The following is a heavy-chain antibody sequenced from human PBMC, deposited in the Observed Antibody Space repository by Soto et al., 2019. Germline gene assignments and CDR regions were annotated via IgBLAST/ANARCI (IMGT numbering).Heavy chain of an antibody. CDR2: VNAGNGNT. CDR3: ARDGGIVVVPAAYYYYGMDV. CDR1: GYTFTSYA. V-gene: IGHV1-3*01. Sequence: GPSVKVSCKASGYTFTSYAMHWVRQAPGQRLEWMGWVNAGNGNTKYSQKFQGRVTITRDTSASTAYMELSSLRSEDTAVYYCARDGGIVVVPAAYYYYGMDVWGRGTTVTVSS. J-gene: IGHJ6*02. D-gene: IGHD2-2*01.